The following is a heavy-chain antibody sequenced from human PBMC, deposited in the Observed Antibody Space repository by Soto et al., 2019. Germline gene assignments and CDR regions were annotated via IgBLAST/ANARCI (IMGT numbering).Heavy chain of an antibody. CDR2: ISYDGSNK. J-gene: IGHJ6*02. V-gene: IGHV3-30-3*01. D-gene: IGHD4-4*01. CDR1: GFTFSSYA. CDR3: ASEGGRLHGYYYGMDV. Sequence: GSLRLSCAASGFTFSSYAMHWVRQAPGKGLEWVAVISYDGSNKYYADSVKGRFTISRDNSKNTLYLQMNSLRAEDTAVYYCASEGGRLHGYYYGMDVWGQGTTVTVSS.